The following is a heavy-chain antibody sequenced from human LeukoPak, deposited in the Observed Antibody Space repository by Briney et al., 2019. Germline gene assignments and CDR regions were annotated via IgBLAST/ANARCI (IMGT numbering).Heavy chain of an antibody. Sequence: SETLSLTCTVSGGSINSGSYYWNWIRQPAGKGLEWLGRFYISEGTKYNPSLKSRVTISVDTSKNQFSLRLSSVTAADTAVYYCASLGSFDIWGRGTMVTVSS. J-gene: IGHJ3*02. CDR3: ASLGSFDI. CDR2: FYISEGT. D-gene: IGHD7-27*01. CDR1: GGSINSGSYY. V-gene: IGHV4-61*02.